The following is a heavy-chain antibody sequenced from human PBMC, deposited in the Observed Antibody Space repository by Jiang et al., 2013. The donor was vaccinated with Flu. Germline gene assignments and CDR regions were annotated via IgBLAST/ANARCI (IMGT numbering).Heavy chain of an antibody. V-gene: IGHV3-30*18. J-gene: IGHJ3*02. Sequence: VQLVESGGGVVQPGRSLRLSCAASGFTFSTYGMHWVRQAPGKGLEWVAVIWDDAVKKDYADSVKGRFAISRDNSKNTLYLQMNSLRAEDTAVYYCVNDNWSLSRGAFHIWGQGTMVTVSS. CDR2: IWDDAVKK. CDR1: GFTFSTYG. CDR3: VNDNWSLSRGAFHI. D-gene: IGHD1-20*01.